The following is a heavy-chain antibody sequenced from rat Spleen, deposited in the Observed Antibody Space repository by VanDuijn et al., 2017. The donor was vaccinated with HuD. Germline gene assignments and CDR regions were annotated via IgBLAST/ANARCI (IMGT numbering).Heavy chain of an antibody. J-gene: IGHJ2*01. D-gene: IGHD1-1*01. V-gene: IGHV5-27*01. CDR3: TTVLQGRGFAY. CDR1: GFTFNNYY. Sequence: EVQLVESGGGLVQPGRSLKLSCAASGFTFNNYYMVWVRQAPTKGLEWVAYISTAGSNTFYRDSVKGRFTISRDNAKSTLYLQMHSLRSEDTATYYCTTVLQGRGFAYWGQGVMVTVSS. CDR2: ISTAGSNT.